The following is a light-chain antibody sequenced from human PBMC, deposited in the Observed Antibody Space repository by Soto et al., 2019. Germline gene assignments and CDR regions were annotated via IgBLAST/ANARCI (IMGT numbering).Light chain of an antibody. V-gene: IGKV1-27*01. J-gene: IGKJ2*01. CDR2: AAS. Sequence: DFQMTQSPSSLSASVGDRVTITCRASQDIMNRLVWYQQKPWNVPNLLIYAASFLQSGVPSRFSGSGSGTEFTLTISRLQPEDVATYYCQKYSNVPPGYTFGQGTKVEIK. CDR3: QKYSNVPPGYT. CDR1: QDIMNR.